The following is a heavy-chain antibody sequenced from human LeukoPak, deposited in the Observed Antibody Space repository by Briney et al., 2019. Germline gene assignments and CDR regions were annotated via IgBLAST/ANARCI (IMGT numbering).Heavy chain of an antibody. V-gene: IGHV3-30*02. D-gene: IGHD3-10*01. CDR1: GFTFSSYG. CDR3: AKDLRYYGSGSYGGYFDY. J-gene: IGHJ4*02. CDR2: IRYDGSNK. Sequence: GGSLRLSCAASGFTFSSYGMHWVRQAPGKGLEWVAFIRYDGSNKYYADSVKGRFTISRDNSKNTLYLQMNSLRAADTAVYYCAKDLRYYGSGSYGGYFDYWGQGTLVTVSS.